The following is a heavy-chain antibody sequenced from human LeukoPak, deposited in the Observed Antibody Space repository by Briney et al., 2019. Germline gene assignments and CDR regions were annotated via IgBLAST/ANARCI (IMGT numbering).Heavy chain of an antibody. CDR2: ISGSGGST. V-gene: IGHV3-23*01. Sequence: GGSLRLSCAASGFTSSNYAMSWVRQAPGKGLEWVSVISGSGGSTNFADSVKGRFTSSRDNSKNTLYLQMHSLRVEDTAVYYCAQGRLGYSYGAFDHWGQGTLVTVSS. CDR3: AQGRLGYSYGAFDH. J-gene: IGHJ4*02. D-gene: IGHD5-18*01. CDR1: GFTSSNYA.